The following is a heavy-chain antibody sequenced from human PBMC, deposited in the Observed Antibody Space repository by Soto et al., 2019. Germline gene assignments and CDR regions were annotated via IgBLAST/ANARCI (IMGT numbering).Heavy chain of an antibody. CDR1: GYTFTSYD. J-gene: IGHJ6*04. Sequence: QVQLVQSGAEVKKPGASVKVSCKASGYTFTSYDINWVRQATGQGLEWMGWMNPNSGNTGYAQKFQGRVTMTRNTSISTAYMELSSLRSEDTAVYYCARQGSSTGWDLGVSDVWGKGTTVTVSS. D-gene: IGHD2-2*01. CDR3: ARQGSSTGWDLGVSDV. CDR2: MNPNSGNT. V-gene: IGHV1-8*01.